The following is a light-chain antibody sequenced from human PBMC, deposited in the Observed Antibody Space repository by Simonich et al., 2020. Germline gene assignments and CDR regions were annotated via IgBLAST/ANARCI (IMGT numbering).Light chain of an antibody. CDR2: EVP. V-gene: IGKV2-29*02. CDR1: QSLLHSDGKTY. CDR3: MQSIQLPRT. Sequence: DIVMTQTPLSLSVTPGQPASISCKSSQSLLHSDGKTYLYWYLQKPGQSPQLLIYEVPSRFSGVPDRFSGSGSGTDFTLKISRVEAEDVGVYYCMQSIQLPRTFGQGTKVEIK. J-gene: IGKJ1*01.